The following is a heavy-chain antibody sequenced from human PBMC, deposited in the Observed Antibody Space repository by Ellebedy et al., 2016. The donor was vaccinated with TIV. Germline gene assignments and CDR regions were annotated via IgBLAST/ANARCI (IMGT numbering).Heavy chain of an antibody. J-gene: IGHJ5*01. D-gene: IGHD2-21*01. Sequence: GESLKISCAASGFTFSSYGMHWVRQAPGKGLEWVAVISYDGSNKYYADSVKGRITISRDNSKSTLYLQMNSLSAEDTAAYYCARDHWGGYGTGPASQHDSWGQGTLVTVSS. CDR3: ARDHWGGYGTGPASQHDS. CDR2: ISYDGSNK. CDR1: GFTFSSYG. V-gene: IGHV3-30*03.